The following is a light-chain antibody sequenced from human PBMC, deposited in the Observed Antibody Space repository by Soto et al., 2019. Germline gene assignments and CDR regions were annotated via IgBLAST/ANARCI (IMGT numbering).Light chain of an antibody. Sequence: QSVLTQPPSACGTPGQRVTISCSGSSSNIGSNYVYWYQQLPGTAPKLLVYSNNQRPSGVPDRFSGSKSGTSASLAISGLRSEDEADYYCAAWDDSLSGVVFGGGTQLTVL. CDR3: AAWDDSLSGVV. J-gene: IGLJ3*02. CDR2: SNN. V-gene: IGLV1-47*01. CDR1: SSNIGSNY.